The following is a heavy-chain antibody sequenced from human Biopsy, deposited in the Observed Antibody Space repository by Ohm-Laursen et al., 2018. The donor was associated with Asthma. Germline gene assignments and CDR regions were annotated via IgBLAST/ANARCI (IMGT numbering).Heavy chain of an antibody. V-gene: IGHV3-30*18. J-gene: IGHJ6*02. CDR3: AKDRFDGSVTSSYYYYGIDV. Sequence: SLRLSCAASRFAFENYAMYWVRQTPGKGPEWVALISYDGREKAYLDSVKGRFTISRDNFKRTLHLRMSSLRPEDSATYYCAKDRFDGSVTSSYYYYGIDVWGQGTTVTVSS. CDR1: RFAFENYA. D-gene: IGHD3-10*01. CDR2: ISYDGREK.